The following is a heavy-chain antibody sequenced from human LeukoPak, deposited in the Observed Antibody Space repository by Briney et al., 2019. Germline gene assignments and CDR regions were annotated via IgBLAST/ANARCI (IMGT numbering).Heavy chain of an antibody. CDR2: IRYDGSNK. Sequence: GGCLRLSCAASGLTFSSYAMHCVCQAPCKGLEGVAFIRYDGSNKNYADSVKGRFTIPTDNSKTTLYLKINSMRAEDTAVYCCAKHGHRHYYDSRGYYPAGDSGEGTLLTVYS. V-gene: IGHV3-30*02. CDR1: GLTFSSYA. D-gene: IGHD3-22*01. J-gene: IGHJ4*02. CDR3: AKHGHRHYYDSRGYYPAGD.